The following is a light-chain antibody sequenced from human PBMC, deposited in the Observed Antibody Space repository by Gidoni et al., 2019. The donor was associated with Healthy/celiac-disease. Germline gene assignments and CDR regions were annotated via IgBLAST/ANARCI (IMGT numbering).Light chain of an antibody. CDR2: KAS. CDR3: QQYNSYQYT. V-gene: IGKV1-5*03. Sequence: DIQITQSPSTLSASVEDRVTITCRASQSISSWLAWYQQKPGKAPKLLIYKASSLESGVPSRFSGSGSGTEFTLTISSLQPDDFATYYCQQYNSYQYTFGQXTKLEIK. CDR1: QSISSW. J-gene: IGKJ2*01.